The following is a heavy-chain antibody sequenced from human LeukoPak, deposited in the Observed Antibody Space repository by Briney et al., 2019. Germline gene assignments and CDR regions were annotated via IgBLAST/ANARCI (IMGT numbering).Heavy chain of an antibody. CDR3: ARYCSGGSCRYRANFDY. CDR2: IYYSGST. Sequence: PSETLSLTCTVSGGSISSYYWSWIRQPPGKGLEWIGYIYYSGSTNYNPSLKSRVTISVDTSKNQFSLKLSSVTAADTAVYYCARYCSGGSCRYRANFDYWGQGTLVTVSS. CDR1: GGSISSYY. V-gene: IGHV4-59*01. J-gene: IGHJ4*02. D-gene: IGHD2-15*01.